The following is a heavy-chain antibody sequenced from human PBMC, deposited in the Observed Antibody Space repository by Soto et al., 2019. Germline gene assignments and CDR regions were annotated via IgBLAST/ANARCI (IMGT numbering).Heavy chain of an antibody. CDR1: GGSISSGGYS. J-gene: IGHJ6*02. D-gene: IGHD3-10*01. CDR3: ARDHRAGFGEFYYYYYGMDI. V-gene: IGHV4-30-2*01. Sequence: SETLSLTCAVSGGSISSGGYSWSWIRQPPGKGLEWIGYIYHSGSTYYNPSLKSRVTISVDRSKNQFSLKLSSVTAADTAVYYCARDHRAGFGEFYYYYYGMDIWGQGTTVTVSS. CDR2: IYHSGST.